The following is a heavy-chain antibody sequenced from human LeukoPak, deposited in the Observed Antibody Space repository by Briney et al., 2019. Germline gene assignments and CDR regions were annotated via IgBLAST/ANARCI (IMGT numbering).Heavy chain of an antibody. D-gene: IGHD5-18*01. Sequence: GGSQRLSCAASGFTFSSYAMSWVRQAPGKGLEWVSAISGSGGSTCYADSVKGRFTISRDNSKNTLYLQMNSLRAEDTAVYYCAKDGKKAWIQLWLGTFDYWGQGTLVTVSS. V-gene: IGHV3-23*01. J-gene: IGHJ4*02. CDR2: ISGSGGST. CDR3: AKDGKKAWIQLWLGTFDY. CDR1: GFTFSSYA.